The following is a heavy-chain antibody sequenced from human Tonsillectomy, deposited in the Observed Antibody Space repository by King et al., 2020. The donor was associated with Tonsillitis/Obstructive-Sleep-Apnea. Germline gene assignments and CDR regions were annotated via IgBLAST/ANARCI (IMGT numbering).Heavy chain of an antibody. CDR2: ISYDGSNK. D-gene: IGHD6-19*01. Sequence: VQLVESGGGVVQPGRSLRLSCAASGFTFSSYAMLWVRQAPGKGLEWVAVISYDGSNKYYADSVKGRFTISRDNSKNTLYLQMNSLRAEDTAVYYCARDNGVAVAGTDANAFDIWGQGTMVTVSS. J-gene: IGHJ3*02. V-gene: IGHV3-30*01. CDR3: ARDNGVAVAGTDANAFDI. CDR1: GFTFSSYA.